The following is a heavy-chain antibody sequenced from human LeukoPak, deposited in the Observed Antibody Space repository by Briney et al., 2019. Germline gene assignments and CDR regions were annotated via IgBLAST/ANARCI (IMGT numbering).Heavy chain of an antibody. CDR2: IRYDGSNK. J-gene: IGHJ4*02. CDR3: AKEVPNSSGYPSGY. D-gene: IGHD3-22*01. Sequence: VGSLRLSCAASGFTFSSYGMHWVRQAPGKGLEWVAFIRYDGSNKYYADSVKGRFTISRDNSKNTLYLQMNSLRAEDTAVYYCAKEVPNSSGYPSGYWGQGTLVTVSS. CDR1: GFTFSSYG. V-gene: IGHV3-30*02.